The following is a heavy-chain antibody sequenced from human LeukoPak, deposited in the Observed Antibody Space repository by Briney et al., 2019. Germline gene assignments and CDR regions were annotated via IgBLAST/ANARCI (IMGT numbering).Heavy chain of an antibody. J-gene: IGHJ6*02. D-gene: IGHD6-13*01. CDR2: IWYDGSDK. CDR3: ARGGIAGKYYGMDV. V-gene: IGHV3-33*01. Sequence: PGRSLRLSCVASGITFSSSGMHWVRQAPGKGLEWVAVIWYDGSDKYYADSVKGRFTISRDNSKNTLYLQVNSLRAEDTAVYYCARGGIAGKYYGMDVWGQGTTVTVSS. CDR1: GITFSSSG.